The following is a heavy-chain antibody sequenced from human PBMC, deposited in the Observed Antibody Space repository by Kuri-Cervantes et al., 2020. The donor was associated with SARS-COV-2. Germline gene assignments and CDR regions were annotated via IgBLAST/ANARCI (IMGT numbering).Heavy chain of an antibody. V-gene: IGHV3-21*01. CDR3: ASGGANKGWGY. CDR1: GFTFGSYS. CDR2: ISRSSSYI. D-gene: IGHD1-26*01. J-gene: IGHJ4*02. Sequence: GGSLRLSCAASGFTFGSYSMNWVRQAPGKGLEWVSSISRSSSYIYYADSVKGRFTISRDNAKNSLYLQMNSLRAEDTAVYYCASGGANKGWGYWGQGTLVTVSS.